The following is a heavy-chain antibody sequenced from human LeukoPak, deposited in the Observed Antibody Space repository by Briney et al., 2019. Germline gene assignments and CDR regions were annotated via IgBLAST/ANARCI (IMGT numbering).Heavy chain of an antibody. Sequence: PGGSLRLSCAASGLTFSSYGMHWVRQAPGKGLEWVAVISYDGSNKYYADSVKGRFTISRDNSKNTLYLQMNSLRAEDTAVYYCAKDRAAAGAPSSYYYYGMDVWGQGTTITVSS. D-gene: IGHD6-13*01. CDR2: ISYDGSNK. V-gene: IGHV3-30*18. J-gene: IGHJ6*02. CDR1: GLTFSSYG. CDR3: AKDRAAAGAPSSYYYYGMDV.